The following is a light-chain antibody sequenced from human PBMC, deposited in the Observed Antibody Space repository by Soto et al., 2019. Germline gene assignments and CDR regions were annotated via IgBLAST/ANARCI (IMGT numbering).Light chain of an antibody. V-gene: IGKV1-12*01. CDR3: QQANSFPIT. CDR2: ASS. J-gene: IGKJ3*01. CDR1: EDILSW. Sequence: DIQMTQSPSSVSASVGDRVTITCRASEDILSWLAWYQQKPGEAPRLLIYASSNLQSGVPSRFSGSGSGTQFTLPITGLQPEDFGTYYCQQANSFPITFGPGTRLEIK.